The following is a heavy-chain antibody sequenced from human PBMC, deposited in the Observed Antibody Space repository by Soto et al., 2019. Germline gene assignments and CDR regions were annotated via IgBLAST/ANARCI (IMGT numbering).Heavy chain of an antibody. CDR3: AKDGCSSTSCYTYYYYGMGV. V-gene: IGHV3-23*01. D-gene: IGHD2-2*02. CDR1: GFTFSSYA. CDR2: ISGSGGST. Sequence: PGGSLRLSCAASGFTFSSYAMSWVRQAPGKGLEWVSAISGSGGSTYYADSVKGRFTISRDNSKNTLYLQMNSLRAEDTAVYYCAKDGCSSTSCYTYYYYGMGVWGQGTTVTVSS. J-gene: IGHJ6*02.